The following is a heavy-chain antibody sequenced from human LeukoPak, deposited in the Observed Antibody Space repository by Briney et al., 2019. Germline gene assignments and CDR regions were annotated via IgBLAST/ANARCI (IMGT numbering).Heavy chain of an antibody. Sequence: ASVKVSCMASGYTFTNYDINWVRQATGQGLEWMGWMNPNSGNTGSAQKFQGRVPMTRNTSISTAYMELSSLRSEDTAVYYCAKGGVGVTPEFDYWGQGTLVTVSS. J-gene: IGHJ4*02. CDR3: AKGGVGVTPEFDY. CDR1: GYTFTNYD. D-gene: IGHD1-26*01. V-gene: IGHV1-8*01. CDR2: MNPNSGNT.